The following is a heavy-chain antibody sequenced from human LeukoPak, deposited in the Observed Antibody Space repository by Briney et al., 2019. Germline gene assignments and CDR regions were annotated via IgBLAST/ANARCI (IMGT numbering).Heavy chain of an antibody. Sequence: PSETLSLVCTISGGSINSSIYYWGWIRQPPGKGLEWIGSIYYSGSTYYNPSLKSRVTISVDTSKNQFSLKLSSVTAADTAVYYCTRTATNPQPYYYDSSGYYFVYWGQGTLVTVSS. CDR2: IYYSGST. J-gene: IGHJ4*02. V-gene: IGHV4-39*01. CDR1: GGSINSSIYY. D-gene: IGHD3-22*01. CDR3: TRTATNPQPYYYDSSGYYFVY.